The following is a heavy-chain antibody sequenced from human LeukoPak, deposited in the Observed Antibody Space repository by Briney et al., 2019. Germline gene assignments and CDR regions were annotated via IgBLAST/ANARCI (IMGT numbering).Heavy chain of an antibody. CDR1: GFTFSNHA. D-gene: IGHD7-27*01. CDR2: ISGSGDST. J-gene: IGHJ4*02. V-gene: IGHV3-23*01. CDR3: ARRGPNWGFFDY. Sequence: GESLKISCAASGFTFSNHAMSWVRQAPGKGLEWVSTISGSGDSTYYADSVKGRFTISGDNSKNTLYLQMNSLRAEDTAVYYCARRGPNWGFFDYWGRGTLVTVSS.